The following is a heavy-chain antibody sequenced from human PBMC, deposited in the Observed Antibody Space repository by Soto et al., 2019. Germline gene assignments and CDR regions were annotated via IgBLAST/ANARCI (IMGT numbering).Heavy chain of an antibody. J-gene: IGHJ4*01. CDR3: STGGYITLVVVSVAY. CDR1: GFTFSNAW. V-gene: IGHV3-15*07. Sequence: PGVSLRLSCAASGFTFSNAWINWVRQAPGKGQEWAGRIKSKTDGGTTDFAAPVKGRFAISRDDSKNMVYLQMNSLKTEYTPVYYCSTGGYITLVVVSVAYWGYGTLVTVFS. CDR2: IKSKTDGGTT. D-gene: IGHD2-15*01.